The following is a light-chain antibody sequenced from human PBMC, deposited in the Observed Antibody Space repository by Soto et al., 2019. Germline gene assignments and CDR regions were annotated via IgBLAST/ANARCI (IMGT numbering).Light chain of an antibody. CDR1: SSDVGAYTY. CDR3: SPYPGTNPSV. Sequence: QSVLTQPPSASGSPGQSVTISCTGTSSDVGAYTYVSWYQQHPGKAPKLMIYGVTERPSGVPDRFSGSKPGNTASLTVSGLQTEDEAYYYCSPYPGTNPSVFGTGPKATVL. V-gene: IGLV2-8*01. J-gene: IGLJ1*01. CDR2: GVT.